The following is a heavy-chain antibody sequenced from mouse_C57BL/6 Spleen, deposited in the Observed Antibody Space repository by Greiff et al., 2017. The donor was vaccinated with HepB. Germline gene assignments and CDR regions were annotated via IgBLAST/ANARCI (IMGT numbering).Heavy chain of an antibody. J-gene: IGHJ3*01. CDR1: GYAFSSSW. CDR3: ARQDGSSYGFAY. CDR2: IYPGDGDT. Sequence: VQLQQSGPELVKPGASVKISCKASGYAFSSSWMNWVKQRPGKGLEWIGRIYPGDGDTNYNGKFKGKATLTADKSSSTAYMQLSSLTSEDSAVYFCARQDGSSYGFAYWGQGTLVTVSA. D-gene: IGHD1-1*01. V-gene: IGHV1-82*01.